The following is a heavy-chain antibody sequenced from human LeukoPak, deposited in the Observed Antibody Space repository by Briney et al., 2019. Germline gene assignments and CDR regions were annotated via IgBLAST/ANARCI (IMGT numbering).Heavy chain of an antibody. Sequence: PSETPSLTCSVSGGSSSSSSYYWGWIRQPPGKGLEWIGSIHDSGSTDYNPSLKSRVTISVDTSKNQFSLKLSSVTAADTAIYYCARVLGGSSPFDYWGQATLVTVSS. CDR1: GGSSSSSSYY. J-gene: IGHJ4*02. V-gene: IGHV4-39*07. CDR3: ARVLGGSSPFDY. CDR2: IHDSGST. D-gene: IGHD1-26*01.